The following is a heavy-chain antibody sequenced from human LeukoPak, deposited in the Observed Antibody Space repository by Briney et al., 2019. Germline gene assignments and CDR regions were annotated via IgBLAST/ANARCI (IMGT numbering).Heavy chain of an antibody. V-gene: IGHV4-30-4*08. D-gene: IGHD2/OR15-2a*01. CDR3: AREGTTDDAFDI. CDR2: IYYSGST. CDR1: GGSISSGDYY. J-gene: IGHJ3*02. Sequence: PSQTLSLTCTVSGGSISSGDYYWSWFRQPPGKGLEWIGYIYYSGSTYYNPSLKSRVTISVDTSKNQFSLKLSSVTAADTAVYYCAREGTTDDAFDIWGQGTMVTVSS.